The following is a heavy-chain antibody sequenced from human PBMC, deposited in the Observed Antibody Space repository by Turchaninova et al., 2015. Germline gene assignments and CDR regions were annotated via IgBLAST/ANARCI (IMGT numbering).Heavy chain of an antibody. V-gene: IGHV4-34*01. CDR3: ARGRVRMDV. CDR2: INQSGST. Sequence: QVQLQQWGAGLLKPSETLSLTCAVYGGSLSGYFWSWIRQPPGKGREWIGEINQSGSTNHNPSLKGRVTISIDRSKDQFSLKLTAVTAADTAMYYCARGRVRMDVWGKGTTVTVSS. J-gene: IGHJ6*04. D-gene: IGHD3-10*01. CDR1: GGSLSGYF.